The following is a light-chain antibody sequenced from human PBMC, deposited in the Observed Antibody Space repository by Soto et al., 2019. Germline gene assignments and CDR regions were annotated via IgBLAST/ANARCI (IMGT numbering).Light chain of an antibody. J-gene: IGKJ2*01. Sequence: EIVLTQSPGTLSLSPGERATLSCRASQSVSSSYLAWYQQKPGQAPRLLIYGASSRATGIPDRFSGSGSGTDFTLTISRLEPEDFAVYYCKQYGSHGYTFGQGTKLEIK. V-gene: IGKV3-20*01. CDR3: KQYGSHGYT. CDR2: GAS. CDR1: QSVSSSY.